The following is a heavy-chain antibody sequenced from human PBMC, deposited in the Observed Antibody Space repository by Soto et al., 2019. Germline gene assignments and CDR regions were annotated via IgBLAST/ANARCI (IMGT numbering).Heavy chain of an antibody. Sequence: ASVKLCCEACVYTFTSYYMHWVRLAPAQMLEWMGMLYPSCGSTSYAQKFEGRVTMTRXPXXSXXXMXRXSLRPEDTAVYYCAKDGRSSYRSRWYYFDYWG. V-gene: IGHV1-46*01. J-gene: IGHJ4*01. CDR2: LYPSCGST. D-gene: IGHD6-19*01. CDR3: AKDGRSSYRSRWYYFDY. CDR1: VYTFTSYY.